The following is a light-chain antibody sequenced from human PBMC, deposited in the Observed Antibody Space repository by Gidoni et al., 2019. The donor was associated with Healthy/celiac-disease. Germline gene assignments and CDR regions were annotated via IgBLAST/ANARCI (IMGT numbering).Light chain of an antibody. Sequence: DIQMTHSPSSLSASVGDRVTITCQASQDISNYLNWYQQKPGKAPKLLIYDASNLETGVPSRFSGSGSGTDFTFTISSLQHEDIATYYCQQYDNLPRFGPGTKVDIK. CDR2: DAS. J-gene: IGKJ3*01. CDR3: QQYDNLPR. V-gene: IGKV1-33*01. CDR1: QDISNY.